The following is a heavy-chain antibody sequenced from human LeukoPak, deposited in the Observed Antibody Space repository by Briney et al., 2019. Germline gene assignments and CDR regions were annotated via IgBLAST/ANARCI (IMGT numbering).Heavy chain of an antibody. Sequence: GGSLRLSCAASGFTFSDHAMHWVRQAPGKGLEWVSAVGIAADTFYPGSVKGRFTVSRENAKNSLYLQMNSLRVEDTAVYYCVRQKKSHGNFDYWGQGTLVTVSS. CDR3: VRQKKSHGNFDY. D-gene: IGHD1-26*01. J-gene: IGHJ4*02. CDR1: GFTFSDHA. V-gene: IGHV3-13*01. CDR2: VGIAADT.